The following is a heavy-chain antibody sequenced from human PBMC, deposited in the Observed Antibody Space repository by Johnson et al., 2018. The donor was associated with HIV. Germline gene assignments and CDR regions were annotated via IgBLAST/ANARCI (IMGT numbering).Heavy chain of an antibody. CDR1: EFIFDDYG. D-gene: IGHD2-8*01. CDR3: AGVRLMGAFDI. CDR2: INWNGDTT. J-gene: IGHJ3*02. Sequence: VQLVESGGGVVRPGGSLRLSCTTSEFIFDDYGMSWVRQAPGKGLEWVSGINWNGDTTAYADSVKGRFTISRDNAKNSLYLQMNSLRAEDTALYYCAGVRLMGAFDIWGQGTMVTVSS. V-gene: IGHV3-20*04.